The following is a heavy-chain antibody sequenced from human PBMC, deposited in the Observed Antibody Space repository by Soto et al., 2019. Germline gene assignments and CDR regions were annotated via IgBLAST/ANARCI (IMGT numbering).Heavy chain of an antibody. CDR3: ARERYYYDSSGYYLDY. CDR1: GFTVSSNY. V-gene: IGHV3-53*01. J-gene: IGHJ4*02. D-gene: IGHD3-22*01. CDR2: IYSGGST. Sequence: QPGGSLRLSCAASGFTVSSNYMSWVRQAPGKGLEWVSVIYSGGSTYYADSVKGRFTISRDNSKNTLYLQMNSLRAEDTAVYYCARERYYYDSSGYYLDYWGQGTLVTVSS.